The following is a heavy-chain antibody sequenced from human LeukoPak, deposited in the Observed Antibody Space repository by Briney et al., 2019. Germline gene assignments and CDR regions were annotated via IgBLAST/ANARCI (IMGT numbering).Heavy chain of an antibody. J-gene: IGHJ6*02. CDR3: TRDLMDYDVSTGLHHYYMDV. CDR1: GFTFSSYG. D-gene: IGHD3-9*01. CDR2: ISGSGDST. Sequence: PGGSLRLSCAASGFTFSSYGMHWVRQAPGKGLEWVSAISGSGDSTYYADSVKGRFTISRDNAKNTLYLQMNTLRVEDTAVYYCTRDLMDYDVSTGLHHYYMDVWGQGTTVTVSS. V-gene: IGHV3-23*01.